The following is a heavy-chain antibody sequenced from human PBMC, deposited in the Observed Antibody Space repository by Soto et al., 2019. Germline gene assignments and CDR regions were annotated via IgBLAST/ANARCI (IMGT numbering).Heavy chain of an antibody. J-gene: IGHJ4*02. D-gene: IGHD3-9*01. CDR1: GYTFSTYY. Sequence: GASVKVSCKASGYTFSTYYMHWVRQAPGQGLEWMGLIDPSGHTTTYAQKFRGRVTMTRDTSTNTVYMELSSLRSDDTAVYCCARGALDDLLTGHGHDYWGQGTLVTVSS. CDR2: IDPSGHTT. V-gene: IGHV1-46*01. CDR3: ARGALDDLLTGHGHDY.